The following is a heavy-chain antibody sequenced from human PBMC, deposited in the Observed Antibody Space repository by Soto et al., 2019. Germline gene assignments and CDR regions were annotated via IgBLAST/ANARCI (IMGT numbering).Heavy chain of an antibody. V-gene: IGHV4-31*03. CDR2: INYLGST. CDR3: ARDAPGVAPY. CDR1: GGSINSGDSY. Sequence: QQQQGPGLVRPSQTLSLTCTVSGGSINSGDSYWNWIRQHPEKGLEWIGYINYLGSTFYNPSLKSRIIISVDTSKNQFSLKLSSVTAADTAVYYCARDAPGVAPYWGQGTLVTVSS. J-gene: IGHJ4*02. D-gene: IGHD2-15*01.